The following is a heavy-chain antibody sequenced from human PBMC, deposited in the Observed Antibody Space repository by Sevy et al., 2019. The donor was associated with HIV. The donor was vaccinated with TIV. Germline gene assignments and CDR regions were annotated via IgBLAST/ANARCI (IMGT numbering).Heavy chain of an antibody. CDR3: AKNTAAAGTGGFDY. J-gene: IGHJ4*01. CDR1: GFTFSYSG. D-gene: IGHD6-13*01. CDR2: IQYDGSNK. Sequence: GGSLRLSCAASGFTFSYSGMHWVRQAPGKGLEWVTFIQYDGSNKYYADSVKGRFTISRDNSKNTLYLQMNSPRRDDTALYFCAKNTAAAGTGGFDYWGHGILVTVSS. V-gene: IGHV3-30*02.